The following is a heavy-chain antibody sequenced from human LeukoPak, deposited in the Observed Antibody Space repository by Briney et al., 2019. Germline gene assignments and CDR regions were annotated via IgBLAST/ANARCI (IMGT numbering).Heavy chain of an antibody. V-gene: IGHV3-23*01. J-gene: IGHJ4*02. CDR1: GFTFSSYA. CDR3: GKYCSGGSCYSGLY. CDR2: ISSSGGST. D-gene: IGHD2-15*01. Sequence: PGGSLRRSCAASGFTFSSYAMTWVRQAPGKGLEWVSTISSSGGSTYYADSVKGRFTISRDNSKNTLYLQMNSLRAEDTAVYYCGKYCSGGSCYSGLYWGQGTLVTVSS.